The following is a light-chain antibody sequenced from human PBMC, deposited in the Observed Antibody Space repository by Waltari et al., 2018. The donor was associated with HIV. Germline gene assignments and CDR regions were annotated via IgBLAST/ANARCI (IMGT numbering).Light chain of an antibody. CDR2: GAS. CDR3: QQYTSFPLT. CDR1: QYISNL. J-gene: IGKJ4*01. V-gene: IGKV1-16*02. Sequence: DVQMTQSPSSLSASIGDRVIISCRESQYISNLLAWFQQRHGKAPKSLIYGASTLQTGVPSSKFSGAGSGTDFTLTITNLQPEDVATYYGQQYTSFPLTFGGGTTVEI.